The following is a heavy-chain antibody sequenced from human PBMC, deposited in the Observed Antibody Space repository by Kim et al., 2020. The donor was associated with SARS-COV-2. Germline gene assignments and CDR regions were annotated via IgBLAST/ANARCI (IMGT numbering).Heavy chain of an antibody. D-gene: IGHD6-13*01. CDR1: GGSISSGSSY. Sequence: SETLSLTCTVSGGSISSGSSYWGWIRQPPGKGLEWIGSIYYTGSGSTYYNPSLRSRVTISIDTSKNQFSLKVNSVTAADTAVYYCAREKISATWYREWFDPWGQGTLVTVSS. CDR3: AREKISATWYREWFDP. J-gene: IGHJ5*02. CDR2: IYYTGSGST. V-gene: IGHV4-39*07.